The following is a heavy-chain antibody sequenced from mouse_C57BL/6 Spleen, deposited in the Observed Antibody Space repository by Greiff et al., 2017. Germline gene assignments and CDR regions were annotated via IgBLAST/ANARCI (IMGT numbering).Heavy chain of an antibody. CDR1: GYTFTDYY. CDR3: ARTAYYGSSPWCFDV. D-gene: IGHD1-1*01. V-gene: IGHV1-26*01. CDR2: INPNNGGT. J-gene: IGHJ1*03. Sequence: VQLQQSGPELVKPGASVKISCKASGYTFTDYYMNWVKQSHGKSLEWIADINPNNGGTSYNQKFKGKATLTVDKSSSTAYMELRSLTSEDSAVYDCARTAYYGSSPWCFDVWGTGTTVTVSS.